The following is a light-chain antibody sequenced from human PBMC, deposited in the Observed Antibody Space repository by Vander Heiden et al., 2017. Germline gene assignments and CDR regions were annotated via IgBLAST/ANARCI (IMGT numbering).Light chain of an antibody. J-gene: IGLJ2*01. CDR3: RSYAGSSTFDVV. Sequence: QSALTQPASVSGSPGQSITISCTGTSSDVGSYNLVSWYQQHPGKAPKLMIYEVSKRPSGVSNRFSGSKSGNTASLTISGLQAEDEADYYCRSYAGSSTFDVVFGGGTKLTVL. V-gene: IGLV2-23*02. CDR1: SSDVGSYNL. CDR2: EVS.